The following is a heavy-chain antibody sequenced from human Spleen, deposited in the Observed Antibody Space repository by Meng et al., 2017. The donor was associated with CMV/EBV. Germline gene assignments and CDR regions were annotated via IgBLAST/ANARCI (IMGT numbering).Heavy chain of an antibody. CDR2: IIPIFGTA. CDR3: ARGSDIVATSFDY. D-gene: IGHD5-12*01. J-gene: IGHJ4*02. CDR1: GGSFSSYA. V-gene: IGHV1-69*01. Sequence: AKVKKPWAAGKVSCKVSGGSFSSYANSWVRQAPGQGRECMGVIIPIFGTANYAQKFQGRVTITADESTSTAYMELSSLRSEDTAVYYCARGSDIVATSFDYWGQGTLVTVSS.